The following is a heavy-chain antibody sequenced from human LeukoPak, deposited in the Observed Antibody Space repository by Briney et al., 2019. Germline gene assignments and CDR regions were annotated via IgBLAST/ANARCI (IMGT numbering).Heavy chain of an antibody. J-gene: IGHJ4*02. V-gene: IGHV3-53*01. CDR1: GFTVSSNY. CDR2: IYSGGST. CDR3: IYGYTLDF. Sequence: QPGGSLRLSCAASGFTVSSNYMSWVRHAPGKGLDWVSVIYSGGSTNYADSVKGRFTISRDNSKNTLYLQMNSLRAEDTAVYYCIYGYTLDFWGQGTLVTVSS. D-gene: IGHD5-18*01.